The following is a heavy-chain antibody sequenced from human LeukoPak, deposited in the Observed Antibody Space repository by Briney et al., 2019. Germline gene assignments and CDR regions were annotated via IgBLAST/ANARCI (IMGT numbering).Heavy chain of an antibody. CDR3: ARHLHYGGKPFDY. CDR2: VYYSGST. Sequence: SETLSLTCTVSGGSINGYYWSWIRQPPGKGLEWIGYVYYSGSTDYNPSPRSRVTISVDTSKSQFSLRLSSVTAADTAVYYCARHLHYGGKPFDYWGQGALVTVSS. CDR1: GGSINGYY. V-gene: IGHV4-59*08. J-gene: IGHJ4*02. D-gene: IGHD4-23*01.